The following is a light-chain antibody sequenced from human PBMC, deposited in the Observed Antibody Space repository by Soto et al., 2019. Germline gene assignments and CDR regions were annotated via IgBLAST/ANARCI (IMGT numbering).Light chain of an antibody. V-gene: IGLV2-23*02. Sequence: QSVLNQPASVSGSPGQSITISCTGTSSDVGGYNSVSWYQHHPGKAPKLILYEVSKRPSGVPNRFSGSKSGNTASLTISGLQAEDEADYYCCSYAGSSTYVFGTGTKVTVL. CDR1: SSDVGGYNS. CDR3: CSYAGSSTYV. J-gene: IGLJ1*01. CDR2: EVS.